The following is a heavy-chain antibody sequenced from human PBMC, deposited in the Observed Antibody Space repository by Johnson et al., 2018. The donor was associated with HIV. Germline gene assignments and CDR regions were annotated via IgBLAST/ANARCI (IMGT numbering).Heavy chain of an antibody. CDR3: TIGRRGYSYYEDAFYI. Sequence: VQLVESGGGLVQPGGSLRLSCAASGFTFSSYAMSWVRQAPGKGLEWVGRIKSKTDGGTTDYAAPVKGRFTISRDDSKNTLYLQMNSLKPEDTAVYYCTIGRRGYSYYEDAFYIWGQGTMVTVSS. CDR1: GFTFSSYA. CDR2: IKSKTDGGTT. V-gene: IGHV3-15*01. D-gene: IGHD5-18*01. J-gene: IGHJ3*02.